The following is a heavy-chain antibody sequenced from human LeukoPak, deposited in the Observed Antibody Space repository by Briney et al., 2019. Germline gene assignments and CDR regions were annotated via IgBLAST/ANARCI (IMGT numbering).Heavy chain of an antibody. V-gene: IGHV3-23*05. CDR1: GFTFSSFA. Sequence: GGSLRLSCAASGFTFSSFALSWVRRAPGKGLEWVSGVSYTRIATYYADSVKGRFTISRDDSQNILYLQMNGLRAEDTAVYFCAKDFRVLGTSSSYSSFDSWGQGTMVTVS. CDR2: VSYTRIAT. D-gene: IGHD5-18*01. J-gene: IGHJ3*02. CDR3: AKDFRVLGTSSSYSSFDS.